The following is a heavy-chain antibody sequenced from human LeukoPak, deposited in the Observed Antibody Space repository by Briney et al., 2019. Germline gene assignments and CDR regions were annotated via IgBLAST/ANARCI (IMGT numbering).Heavy chain of an antibody. CDR1: GFTFSSYW. CDR2: IKQDGSEK. CDR3: ARESALMVVYGMDV. D-gene: IGHD2-15*01. V-gene: IGHV3-7*01. J-gene: IGHJ6*02. Sequence: GGSLRLSCAASGFTFSSYWMSWVRQAPGKGLEWVANIKQDGSEKYYVDSVKGRFTISRDNAKNSLYLQMNSLRAEDTAVYYCARESALMVVYGMDVWGQGTTVTVSS.